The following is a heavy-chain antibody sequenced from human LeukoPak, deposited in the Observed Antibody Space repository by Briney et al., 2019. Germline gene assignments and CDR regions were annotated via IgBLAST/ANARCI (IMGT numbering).Heavy chain of an antibody. CDR1: GGSINNYY. J-gene: IGHJ3*02. CDR3: ARDSYSYGDAFDI. CDR2: IYYSGST. D-gene: IGHD5-18*01. V-gene: IGHV4-59*01. Sequence: SETLSLTCTVSGGSINNYYWSWIRQPPGKGLEWIGYIYYSGSTNYNPSLKSRVTISVDTSKNQFSLKLSSVTAADTAVYYCARDSYSYGDAFDIWGQGTMVTVSS.